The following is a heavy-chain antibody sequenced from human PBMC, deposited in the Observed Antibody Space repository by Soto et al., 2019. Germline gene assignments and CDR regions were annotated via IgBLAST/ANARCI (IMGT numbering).Heavy chain of an antibody. D-gene: IGHD2-8*02. V-gene: IGHV4-4*07. CDR2: FSLSGTT. J-gene: IGHJ4*02. CDR1: GAAITGTSY. Sequence: SETLSLTSTVSGAAITGTSYWSWIRRPAGKGLEWIGRFSLSGTTNYNPSLRSRVTMSADVSKNQFSLRLTSVTAADTALYYCARGMTPPGAPAWYYFDSWGQGTLVTVSS. CDR3: ARGMTPPGAPAWYYFDS.